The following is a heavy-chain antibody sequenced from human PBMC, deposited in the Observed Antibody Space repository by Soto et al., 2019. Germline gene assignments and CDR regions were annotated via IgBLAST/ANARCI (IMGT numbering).Heavy chain of an antibody. CDR1: GYSFTSLD. V-gene: IGHV1-8*01. CDR2: MEPSTGRT. Sequence: ASVKVSCKASGYSFTSLDINWVRQTAGQGLEWMGWMEPSTGRTGYAQKFQGRVTMTRDTSINTAYMELTTLTSDDTGFYYCARGVSAGVDYWGQGTLVTVAS. D-gene: IGHD1-26*01. CDR3: ARGVSAGVDY. J-gene: IGHJ4*02.